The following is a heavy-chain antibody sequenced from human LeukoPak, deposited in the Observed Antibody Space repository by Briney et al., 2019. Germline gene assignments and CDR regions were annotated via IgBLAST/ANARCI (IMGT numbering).Heavy chain of an antibody. D-gene: IGHD1-26*01. Sequence: GGSLRLSCAASGFTFSSYWMSWVRQAPGKGLEWVSVIYSGGSTYYADSVKDRFTISRDYSKNTLYLQMNSLRVEDTAVYYCAKEGSQSQFDYWGQGTLVTVSS. J-gene: IGHJ4*02. CDR1: GFTFSSYW. CDR2: IYSGGST. V-gene: IGHV3-66*01. CDR3: AKEGSQSQFDY.